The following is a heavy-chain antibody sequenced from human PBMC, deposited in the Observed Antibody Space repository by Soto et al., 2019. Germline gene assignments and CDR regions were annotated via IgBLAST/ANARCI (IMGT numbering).Heavy chain of an antibody. CDR1: GFTFSSYE. CDR3: ARRVVMDYSYGMDV. D-gene: IGHD3-22*01. J-gene: IGHJ6*02. CDR2: ISSSGSTI. V-gene: IGHV3-48*03. Sequence: GGSLRLSCAASGFTFSSYEMNWVRQAPGKGLEWVSYISSSGSTIYYADSVKGRFTISRDNAKNSLYLQMNSLRAEDTAVYYCARRVVMDYSYGMDVSGPGTTVTVSS.